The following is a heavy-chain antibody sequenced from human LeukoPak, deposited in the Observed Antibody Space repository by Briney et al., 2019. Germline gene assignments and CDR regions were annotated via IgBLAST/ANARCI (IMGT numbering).Heavy chain of an antibody. D-gene: IGHD4-11*01. J-gene: IGHJ4*02. V-gene: IGHV4-4*07. Sequence: SETLSLTCTVSGGSISSYYWSWIRQPAGKGLEWIGRIYTSGSTNYNPSLKSRVTISVDTSKNQFSLKLSSVTAADTAVYYCARDTSTTVSFDYWGQGTLVTVSS. CDR2: IYTSGST. CDR1: GGSISSYY. CDR3: ARDTSTTVSFDY.